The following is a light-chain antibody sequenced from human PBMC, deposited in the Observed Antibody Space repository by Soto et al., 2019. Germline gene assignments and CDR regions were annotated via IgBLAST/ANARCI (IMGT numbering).Light chain of an antibody. CDR1: QSITKS. CDR2: SAS. J-gene: IGKJ4*01. V-gene: IGKV1-39*01. CDR3: QQSHSFPLS. Sequence: DLQMTQSPSSLSASIGDRVSITCRASQSITKSLNWYQQKPGKAPKLLIYSASSLQSGVSSRFRGSSSGTDFTLTVTSLQPEDFATYYCQQSHSFPLSFGGGTKVEIK.